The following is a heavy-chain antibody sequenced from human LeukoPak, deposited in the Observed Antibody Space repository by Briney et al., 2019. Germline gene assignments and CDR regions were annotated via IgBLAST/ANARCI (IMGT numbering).Heavy chain of an antibody. Sequence: GGSLRLSCAASGFTFSSYDMHWVRQATGEGLEWVSAIGTAGDTYYPGSVKGRFTISRENAKNSLYLQMNSLRAEDTAVYYCARGPRRATQLDYWGQGTLVTVSS. CDR1: GFTFSSYD. CDR2: IGTAGDT. CDR3: ARGPRRATQLDY. J-gene: IGHJ4*02. V-gene: IGHV3-13*01. D-gene: IGHD1-26*01.